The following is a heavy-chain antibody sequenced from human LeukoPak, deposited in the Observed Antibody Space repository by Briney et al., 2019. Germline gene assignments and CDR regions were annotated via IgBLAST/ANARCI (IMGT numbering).Heavy chain of an antibody. Sequence: ASVKVSCKASGYTFTSYYIHWVRQAPGQGLEWMGIINPSGGSTNYAQKFQDRVTMTRDMSTSTVYMGLSSLRSDDTAVYFCARDSPKGWLGDEAFDIWGQGTMVTVSS. J-gene: IGHJ3*02. CDR1: GYTFTSYY. V-gene: IGHV1-46*01. D-gene: IGHD5-24*01. CDR2: INPSGGST. CDR3: ARDSPKGWLGDEAFDI.